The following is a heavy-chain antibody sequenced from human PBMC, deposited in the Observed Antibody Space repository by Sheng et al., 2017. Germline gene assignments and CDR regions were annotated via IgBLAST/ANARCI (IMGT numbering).Heavy chain of an antibody. CDR1: GLTVSSNY. D-gene: IGHD3-10*01. Sequence: EVQLVESGGGLIQPGGSLRLSCAASGLTVSSNYMGWVRQAPGKGLEWVSVIYSGGDTYYRDSVKGRFTISRDNSKNTVHFQMNSLRAEDTAVYYCARDRGSEAGFDYWGQGTLVTVSS. J-gene: IGHJ4*02. CDR2: IYSGGDT. V-gene: IGHV3-53*01. CDR3: ARDRGSEAGFDY.